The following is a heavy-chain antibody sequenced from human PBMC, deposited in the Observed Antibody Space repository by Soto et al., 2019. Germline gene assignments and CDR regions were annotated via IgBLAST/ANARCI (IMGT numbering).Heavy chain of an antibody. J-gene: IGHJ5*02. D-gene: IGHD4-17*01. CDR1: GFTFSSYA. V-gene: IGHV3-23*01. CDR2: ISGSGGST. CDR3: AKEKGVTIFRDSPFTLDP. Sequence: EVQLLESGGGWVQPGGSLRLSCAASGFTFSSYAMSWVRQAPGKGLEWVSAISGSGGSTYYADSVKGRFTISRDNSKNTLYLQMNSLRAEDTAVYYCAKEKGVTIFRDSPFTLDPWCQGTLVTVSS.